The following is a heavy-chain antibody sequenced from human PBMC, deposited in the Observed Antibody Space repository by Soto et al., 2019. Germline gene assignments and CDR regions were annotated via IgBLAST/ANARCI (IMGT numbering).Heavy chain of an antibody. V-gene: IGHV4-59*01. J-gene: IGHJ4*02. D-gene: IGHD5-12*01. CDR1: GASISSSY. Sequence: TSETLSLTCTVSGASISSSYWSWIRQSPERGLEWIAYVYHTGATNYNPSLKSRVTISLDTSKGQFSLNLTSLTTADTAVYFCARGGNRYSNVASGVGGFDYWGQGSLVT. CDR2: VYHTGAT. CDR3: ARGGNRYSNVASGVGGFDY.